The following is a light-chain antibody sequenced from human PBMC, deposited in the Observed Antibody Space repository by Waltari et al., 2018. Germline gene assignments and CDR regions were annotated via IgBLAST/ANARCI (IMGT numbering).Light chain of an antibody. V-gene: IGKV4-1*01. CDR1: QSVLYSSNNKNC. J-gene: IGKJ4*01. Sequence: DIVMTQSPESLAVSLGERATINCKSSQSVLYSSNNKNCLAWYQQKPGQPPKLLIYWASTRESGVPDRFSGSGSGTYFTLIISSLQTEDVAVYYCQQYYRTPLTFGGGTKVEIK. CDR2: WAS. CDR3: QQYYRTPLT.